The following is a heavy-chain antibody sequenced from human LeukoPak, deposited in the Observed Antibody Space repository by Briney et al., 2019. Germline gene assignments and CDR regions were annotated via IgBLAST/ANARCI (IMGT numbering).Heavy chain of an antibody. J-gene: IGHJ3*02. CDR2: IYPGDSDT. V-gene: IGHV5-51*01. CDR3: ARRGYFAAGSYRNDAFDI. D-gene: IGHD3-10*01. CDR1: GYNFPTYW. Sequence: GESLKISCKASGYNFPTYWIGWVRQMPGKGLEWVASIYPGDSDTRYSPSFQGQVTISADKSITTAYLQWTSLKASDTAMYYCARRGYFAAGSYRNDAFDIWGQGAMVTVSS.